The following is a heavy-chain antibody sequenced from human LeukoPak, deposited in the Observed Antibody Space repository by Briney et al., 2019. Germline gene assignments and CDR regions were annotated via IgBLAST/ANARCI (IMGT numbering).Heavy chain of an antibody. D-gene: IGHD1-26*01. CDR3: AKSPKVGPTGVFDD. CDR1: GFTFSSYA. V-gene: IGHV3-23*01. J-gene: IGHJ4*02. Sequence: HGGSLRLSCAASGFTFSSYAMSWVRQAPGKGLEWVAAISASGDFTYYADSVKGRFTISRDFFRNTLYLQMNSLRAEDTAVYYCAKSPKVGPTGVFDDWGQGTLVAVAS. CDR2: ISASGDFT.